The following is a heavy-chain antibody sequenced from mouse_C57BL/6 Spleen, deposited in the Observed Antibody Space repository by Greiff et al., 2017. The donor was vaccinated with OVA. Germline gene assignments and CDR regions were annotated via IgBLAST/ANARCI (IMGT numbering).Heavy chain of an antibody. D-gene: IGHD2-3*01. CDR2: INSDGGST. Sequence: DVQLRESGGGLVQPGESLKLSCESNEYEFPSHDMSWVRKTPGKRLELVAAINSDGGSTYYPDTMERRFIISRDNTKKTLYLQMSSLRSEDTALYYCARHALDGYYPNWYFDVWGTGTTVTVSS. V-gene: IGHV5-2*01. CDR1: EYEFPSHD. J-gene: IGHJ1*03. CDR3: ARHALDGYYPNWYFDV.